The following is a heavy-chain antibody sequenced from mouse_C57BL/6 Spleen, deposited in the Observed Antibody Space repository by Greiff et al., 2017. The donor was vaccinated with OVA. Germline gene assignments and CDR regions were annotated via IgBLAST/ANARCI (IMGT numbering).Heavy chain of an antibody. Sequence: VQLQQPGAELVRPGSSVKLSCKASGYTFTSYWMDWVKQRPGQGLEWIGNIYPSDSETHYNQKFKDKATLTVDKSSSTAYMQLSSLTSEDSAVYYCARATVVGDYAMDYWGQGTSVTVSS. CDR1: GYTFTSYW. CDR3: ARATVVGDYAMDY. J-gene: IGHJ4*01. CDR2: IYPSDSET. V-gene: IGHV1-61*01. D-gene: IGHD1-1*01.